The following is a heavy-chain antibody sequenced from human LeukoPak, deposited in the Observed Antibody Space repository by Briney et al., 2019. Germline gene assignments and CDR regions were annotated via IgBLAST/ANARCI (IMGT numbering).Heavy chain of an antibody. CDR1: GGSISSSSYY. V-gene: IGHV4-39*01. CDR2: LYYSERT. Sequence: SETLSLTCTVSGGSISSSSYYWGWIRQPPGKGLEWIGSLYYSERTYYDPSLKSRITISVDTSKNQFSLKLSSVTAADTAVYYCARQGNLITMVRGVANWFDPWGQGTLVTVSS. CDR3: ARQGNLITMVRGVANWFDP. D-gene: IGHD3-10*01. J-gene: IGHJ5*02.